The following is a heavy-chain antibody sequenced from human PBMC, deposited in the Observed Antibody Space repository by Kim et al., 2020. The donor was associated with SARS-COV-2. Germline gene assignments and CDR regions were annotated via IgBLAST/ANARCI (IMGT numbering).Heavy chain of an antibody. CDR1: GYTFTGYY. CDR2: INPNSGGT. V-gene: IGHV1-2*06. CDR3: ARELIAAAGPLDY. Sequence: ASVKVSCKASGYTFTGYYMHWVRQAPGQGLEWMGRINPNSGGTNYAQKFQGRVTMTRDTSISTAYMELSRLRSDDTAVYYCARELIAAAGPLDYWGQGTLVTVSS. D-gene: IGHD6-13*01. J-gene: IGHJ4*02.